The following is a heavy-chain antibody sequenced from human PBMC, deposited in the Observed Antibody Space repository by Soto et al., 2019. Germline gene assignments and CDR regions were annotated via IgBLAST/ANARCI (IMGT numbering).Heavy chain of an antibody. CDR2: ISSSSSTI. D-gene: IGHD2-15*01. J-gene: IGHJ4*02. CDR1: GFSFSSYS. Sequence: PGGSLRLSCAASGFSFSSYSMKWVRQAPGKGLEWVSYISSSSSTIYYADSVKGRFTISRDNAKNSLYLQMNSLRDEDTAVYYCARGPLVVAASGFDYWGQGTLVTVSS. CDR3: ARGPLVVAASGFDY. V-gene: IGHV3-48*02.